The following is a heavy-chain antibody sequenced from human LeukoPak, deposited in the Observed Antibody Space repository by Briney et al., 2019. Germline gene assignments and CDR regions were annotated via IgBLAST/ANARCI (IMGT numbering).Heavy chain of an antibody. CDR3: ATLPLPDY. CDR1: GFSFSSYW. CDR2: IKEDGSEK. J-gene: IGHJ4*02. V-gene: IGHV3-7*01. D-gene: IGHD3-10*01. Sequence: GGSLRLSCAASGFSFSSYWMSWVRQAPGKGLEWVANIKEDGSEKYYVDSVKGRFTISRDNAKNSLFLQMNSLRDEDTAVYYCATLPLPDYWGQGTLVTVPS.